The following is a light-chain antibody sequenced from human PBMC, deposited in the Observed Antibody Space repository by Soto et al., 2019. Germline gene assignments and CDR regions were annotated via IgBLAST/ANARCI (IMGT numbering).Light chain of an antibody. V-gene: IGKV3-20*01. CDR3: QQFSSYPLT. CDR2: DAS. CDR1: QTVRNNY. Sequence: ESVLTQSPGTLSLSPGERATLSCRASQTVRNNYLAWYQQKPGQATRLLIYDASSSATGIPDRFSGGGSGTDFTLTISRMEPEDFAVYYCQQFSSYPLTFGGGTKVDIK. J-gene: IGKJ4*01.